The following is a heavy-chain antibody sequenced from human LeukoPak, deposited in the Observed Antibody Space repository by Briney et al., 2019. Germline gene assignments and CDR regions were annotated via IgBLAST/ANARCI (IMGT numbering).Heavy chain of an antibody. CDR3: AREYWYSNSWYVLGAGYNWFDP. D-gene: IGHD6-13*01. CDR2: VYSSGST. V-gene: IGHV4-59*12. CDR1: GGSMNTYY. J-gene: IGHJ5*02. Sequence: SETLSLTCTVSGGSMNTYYWSWIRQTPGKGLEWIGYVYSSGSTNYNPSLKSRVSMSIDTSKNQFSLKLSSVTAADTAVYYCAREYWYSNSWYVLGAGYNWFDPWGQGTLVTVSS.